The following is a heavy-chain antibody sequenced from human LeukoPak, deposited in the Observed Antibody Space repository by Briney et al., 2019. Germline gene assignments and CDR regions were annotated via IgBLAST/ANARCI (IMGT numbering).Heavy chain of an antibody. CDR2: INQDGSEK. CDR1: KFTLCNYW. D-gene: IGHD3-22*01. CDR3: ATYADSSGSYYSDY. Sequence: GGALRLSCAAPKFTLCNYWMRGGRQAPGEGGEWGAHINQDGSEKYYVDSVKGRFTISRDNAENLLFLQMNSLRAEDTALYYCATYADSSGSYYSDYWGRGTLVTVSS. J-gene: IGHJ4*02. V-gene: IGHV3-7*01.